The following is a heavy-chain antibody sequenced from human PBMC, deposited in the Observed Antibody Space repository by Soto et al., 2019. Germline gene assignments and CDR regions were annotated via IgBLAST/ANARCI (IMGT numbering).Heavy chain of an antibody. CDR3: ASLRGSGYGMDV. CDR2: ISSSSSYI. D-gene: IGHD6-25*01. CDR1: GFTFSSYS. J-gene: IGHJ6*02. Sequence: ESGGGLVKPGGSLRLSCAASGFTFSSYSMNWVRQAPGKGLEWVSSISSSSSYIYYADSVKGRFTISRDNAKNSLYLQMNSLRAEDTAVYYCASLRGSGYGMDVWGQGTTVTVSS. V-gene: IGHV3-21*01.